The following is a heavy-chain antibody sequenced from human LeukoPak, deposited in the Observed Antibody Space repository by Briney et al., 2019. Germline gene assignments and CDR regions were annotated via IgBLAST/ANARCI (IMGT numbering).Heavy chain of an antibody. V-gene: IGHV4-59*08. Sequence: SETLSLTCTVSGGSISSYYWSWIRQPPGKGLEWIGYIYYSGSTNYNPSLKSRVTISVDTSKNQFSLKLSSVTAADTAVYYCARRNGWGYYFDYWGQGTLVTVSS. CDR1: GGSISSYY. CDR3: ARRNGWGYYFDY. J-gene: IGHJ4*02. D-gene: IGHD6-19*01. CDR2: IYYSGST.